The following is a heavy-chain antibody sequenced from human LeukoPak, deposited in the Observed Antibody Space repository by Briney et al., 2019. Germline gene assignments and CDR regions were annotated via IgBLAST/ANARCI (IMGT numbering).Heavy chain of an antibody. D-gene: IGHD2-2*01. V-gene: IGHV1-18*01. CDR1: GYTFTNYG. CDR2: ISAYNGNT. Sequence: ASVKVSCKAAGYTFTNYGINWGRQAPGQGLEWMGWISAYNGNTKYAQKVQGRVTMTTDTSKSTAYMDLRSLTSDDTAVYYCARWARSASSDLDYWGEGTLVTVSS. CDR3: ARWARSASSDLDY. J-gene: IGHJ4*02.